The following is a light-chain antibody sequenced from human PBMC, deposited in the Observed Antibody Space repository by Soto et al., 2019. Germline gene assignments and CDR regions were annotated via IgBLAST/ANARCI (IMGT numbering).Light chain of an antibody. J-gene: IGLJ1*01. CDR3: CSFTTSSTYV. V-gene: IGLV2-14*01. CDR1: SSDLGSYNR. CDR2: EVN. Sequence: QSVLTQPASVSGSPGQSITISCTGTSSDLGSYNRVSWYQQHPGKAPKLVIYEVNNRPSGVSNRFSGSKSRNTASLTISGLQAEDEADYYCCSFTTSSTYVFGSGTNVTVL.